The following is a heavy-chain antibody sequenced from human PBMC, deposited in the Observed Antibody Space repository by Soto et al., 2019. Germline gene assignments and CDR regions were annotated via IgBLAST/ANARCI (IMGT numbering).Heavy chain of an antibody. Sequence: GASVKVSCKASGYTFTSYYMHWVRQAPGQGLEWMGIINPSGGSTSYAQKFQGRVTMTRDTSTSTVYMELSSLRSEDTAVYYCARDLIVVVVAATPYYYGMDVWGQGTTVTVSS. J-gene: IGHJ6*02. CDR1: GYTFTSYY. D-gene: IGHD2-15*01. V-gene: IGHV1-46*01. CDR2: INPSGGST. CDR3: ARDLIVVVVAATPYYYGMDV.